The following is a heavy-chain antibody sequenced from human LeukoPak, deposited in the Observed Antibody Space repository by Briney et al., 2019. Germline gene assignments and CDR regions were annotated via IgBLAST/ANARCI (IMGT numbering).Heavy chain of an antibody. CDR3: ARGTALSSPLEY. D-gene: IGHD1-1*01. Sequence: ASVKVSCKASGYTFTSYGINWVRQAPGQGLEWMGWLNPKSGDTGYAQKFQGRVAMTRNTSITTAYMEVSSLTSDDTAVYYCARGTALSSPLEYWGQGTLVIVSS. J-gene: IGHJ4*02. CDR1: GYTFTSYG. V-gene: IGHV1-8*02. CDR2: LNPKSGDT.